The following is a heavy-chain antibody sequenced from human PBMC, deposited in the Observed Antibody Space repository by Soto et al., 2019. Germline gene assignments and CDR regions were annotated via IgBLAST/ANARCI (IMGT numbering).Heavy chain of an antibody. J-gene: IGHJ4*02. D-gene: IGHD6-13*01. CDR3: ARDLAAGAH. CDR1: GYTFTHYY. Sequence: QVQLVQSGAEVKKPGASVKVSCRTSGYTFTHYYIHGVRQAPGQGLEWLGIINPASGSTNYAQDFQGRVTLTMDTSTTTVYMELSGLRAEDTAIFYCARDLAAGAHWGQGTLVTVSS. V-gene: IGHV1-46*01. CDR2: INPASGST.